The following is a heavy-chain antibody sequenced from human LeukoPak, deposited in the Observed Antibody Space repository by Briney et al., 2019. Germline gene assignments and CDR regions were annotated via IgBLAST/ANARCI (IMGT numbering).Heavy chain of an antibody. CDR1: GGTFSSYA. J-gene: IGHJ4*02. V-gene: IGHV1-69*05. CDR2: IIPIFGTA. D-gene: IGHD4-11*01. Sequence: SVKVSCKASGGTFSSYAISWVRQAPGQGLEWMGGIIPIFGTANYAQKLQGRVTMTTDTSTSTAYMELRSLRSDDTAVYYCARYPNSNGDYWGQGTLVTVSS. CDR3: ARYPNSNGDY.